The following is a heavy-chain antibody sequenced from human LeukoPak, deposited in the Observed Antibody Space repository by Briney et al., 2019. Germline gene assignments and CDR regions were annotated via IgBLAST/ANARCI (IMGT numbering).Heavy chain of an antibody. Sequence: GGSLRLSCAASGFTFSSDSMNWVRQAPGKGLEWVSSISSSSSYIYYADSVKGRFTIFRDNAKNSLYLQMNSLRAEDTAVYYCARDMGYSSSWYSRGSFDYWGQGTLVTVSS. J-gene: IGHJ4*02. V-gene: IGHV3-21*01. CDR1: GFTFSSDS. D-gene: IGHD6-13*01. CDR2: ISSSSSYI. CDR3: ARDMGYSSSWYSRGSFDY.